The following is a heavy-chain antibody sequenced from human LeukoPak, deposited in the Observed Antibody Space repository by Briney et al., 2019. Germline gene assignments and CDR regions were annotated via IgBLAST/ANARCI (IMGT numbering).Heavy chain of an antibody. Sequence: GGSLRLSCAASGYTFSTHGLTCVRQAPGKGLEWVAGISASGGGTNYADSVKGRFTISRDNPKNTLYLQMNSLRAEDTAVYFCAKRGVVIRVILVGFHKEAYYFDSWGQGALVTVSS. CDR3: AKRGVVIRVILVGFHKEAYYFDS. D-gene: IGHD3-22*01. CDR2: ISASGGGT. CDR1: GYTFSTHG. V-gene: IGHV3-23*01. J-gene: IGHJ4*02.